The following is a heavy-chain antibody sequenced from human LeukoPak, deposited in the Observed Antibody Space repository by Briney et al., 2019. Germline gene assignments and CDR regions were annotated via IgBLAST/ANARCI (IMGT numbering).Heavy chain of an antibody. CDR1: GFTFSSYA. CDR3: VKDSFRGYDQFDY. V-gene: IGHV3-64*01. Sequence: GGSLRLSCAASGFTFSSYAMHWVRQAPGKGLEYVSAISSNGGSTYYANSVKGRFTISRDNSKNTLYLQMGSLRAEDMAVYYCVKDSFRGYDQFDYWGQGTLVTVSS. CDR2: ISSNGGST. D-gene: IGHD5-12*01. J-gene: IGHJ4*02.